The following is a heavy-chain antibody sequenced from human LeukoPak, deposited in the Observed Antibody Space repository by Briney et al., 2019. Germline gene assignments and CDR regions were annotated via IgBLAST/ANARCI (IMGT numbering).Heavy chain of an antibody. V-gene: IGHV3-30*03. D-gene: IGHD3-22*01. CDR1: GFTFSSYG. J-gene: IGHJ3*02. CDR2: ISYDGSNK. CDR3: ARRRYYDSSGKAPDAFDI. Sequence: GRSLRLSCAASGFTFSSYGMHWVRQAPGKGLEWVAVISYDGSNKYYADSVKGRFTISRDNSKNTLYLQMNSLRAEDTAVYYCARRRYYDSSGKAPDAFDIWGQGTMVTVSS.